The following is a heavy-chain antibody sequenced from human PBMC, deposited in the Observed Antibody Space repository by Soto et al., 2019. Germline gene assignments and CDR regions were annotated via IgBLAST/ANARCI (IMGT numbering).Heavy chain of an antibody. Sequence: QVQLVQSGAEVKEPGASVKVSCKASGFTFSSYVMHWVRQAPGHRLEWMGWITPGNYKTMYSQKFQGRVTITWDTSATTAYMELSSLSSEDTAVYYCARDLIATSGALFDFWGQGTLVTVSS. V-gene: IGHV1-3*01. D-gene: IGHD6-13*01. CDR3: ARDLIATSGALFDF. CDR1: GFTFSSYV. CDR2: ITPGNYKT. J-gene: IGHJ4*02.